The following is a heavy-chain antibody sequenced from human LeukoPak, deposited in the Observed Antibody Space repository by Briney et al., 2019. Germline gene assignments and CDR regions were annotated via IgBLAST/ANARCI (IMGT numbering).Heavy chain of an antibody. CDR1: GDSISSGDYY. CDR2: IYYSGST. V-gene: IGHV4-30-4*08. Sequence: SETLSLTCTVSGDSISSGDYYWSWIRQPPGKGLEWIGYIYYSGSTYYNPSLKSRVTISVDTSKNQFSLKLNSVTAADTAVYYCARSINDFWSPRSDYWGQGTLVTVSS. D-gene: IGHD3-3*01. J-gene: IGHJ4*02. CDR3: ARSINDFWSPRSDY.